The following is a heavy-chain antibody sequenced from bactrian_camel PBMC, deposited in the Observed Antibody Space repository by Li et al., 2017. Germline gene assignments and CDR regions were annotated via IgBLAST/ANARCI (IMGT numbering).Heavy chain of an antibody. J-gene: IGHJ4*01. V-gene: IGHV3S53*01. Sequence: HVQLVESGGGLVQAGGSLRLSCSASGITDSTYYMGWFRQAPGKEREGVAAIDGAGITTYAVSVKGRFTISKDETTDTVYLQMIVLKPEDTAMYSCNPAGNGYCFRRYWGQGTQVTVS. CDR2: IDGAGIT. CDR3: NPAGNGYCFRRY. D-gene: IGHD3*01. CDR1: GITDSTYY.